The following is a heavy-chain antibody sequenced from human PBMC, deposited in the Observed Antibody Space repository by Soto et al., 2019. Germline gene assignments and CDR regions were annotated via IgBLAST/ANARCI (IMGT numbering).Heavy chain of an antibody. CDR1: GGTFSSYA. CDR2: IIPIFGTA. Sequence: SVKVSCKASGGTFSSYAISWVRQAPGQGLEWMGGIIPIFGTANYAQKFQGRVTITADESTSTAYMELSSLRSEDTAVYYCARVEASLIAAPPHWGQGTLVTVSS. CDR3: ARVEASLIAAPPH. V-gene: IGHV1-69*13. D-gene: IGHD6-13*01. J-gene: IGHJ4*02.